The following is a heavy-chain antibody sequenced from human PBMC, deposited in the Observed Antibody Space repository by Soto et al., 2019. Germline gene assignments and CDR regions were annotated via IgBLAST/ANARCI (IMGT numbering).Heavy chain of an antibody. CDR3: ARTTVTTGFYYGMDL. Sequence: PGGSLRLSCAVFGFTFSNYKMSWARQAPGKGLEWVSGISWSSGSIGYAASVKGRFTISRDNDGNSLFLQMNGLRSDDTALYYCARTTVTTGFYYGMDLWGQGT. CDR2: ISWSSGSI. CDR1: GFTFSNYK. V-gene: IGHV3-9*01. D-gene: IGHD4-17*01. J-gene: IGHJ6*02.